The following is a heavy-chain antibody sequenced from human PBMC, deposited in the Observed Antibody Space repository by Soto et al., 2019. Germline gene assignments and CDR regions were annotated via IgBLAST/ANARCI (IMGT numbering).Heavy chain of an antibody. CDR1: GFTFSSYA. Sequence: EVQLLESGGGLVQPGGSLRLSCAASGFTFSSYAMRWVRQAPGKGLEWVSAISGSADSTYYADSVKGRFTISRDNSKNTLYLQMNSLGPEDTAVYYCARRGSGCYYDYWGQGTLVTVSS. CDR3: ARRGSGCYYDY. J-gene: IGHJ4*02. D-gene: IGHD6-19*01. V-gene: IGHV3-23*01. CDR2: ISGSADST.